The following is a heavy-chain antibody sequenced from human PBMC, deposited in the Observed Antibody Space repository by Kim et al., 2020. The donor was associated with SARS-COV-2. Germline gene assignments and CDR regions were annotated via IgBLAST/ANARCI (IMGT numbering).Heavy chain of an antibody. D-gene: IGHD3-10*01. CDR1: GFTFSSYS. J-gene: IGHJ2*01. CDR3: ARETGARITMVRGGTPPRYFDL. V-gene: IGHV3-21*01. Sequence: GGSLRLSCAASGFTFSSYSMNWVRQAPGKGLEWVSSISSSSSYIYYADSVKGRFTISRDNAKNSLYLQMNSLRAEDTAVYYCARETGARITMVRGGTPPRYFDLWGRGTLVTVSS. CDR2: ISSSSSYI.